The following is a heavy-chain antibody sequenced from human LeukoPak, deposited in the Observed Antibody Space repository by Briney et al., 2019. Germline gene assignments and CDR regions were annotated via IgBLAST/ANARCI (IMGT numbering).Heavy chain of an antibody. CDR1: GYIFIGYY. V-gene: IGHV1-2*06. CDR2: INSDSGDT. J-gene: IGHJ4*02. CDR3: ERDLSSTPHWELDY. D-gene: IGHD1-26*01. Sequence: ASVKVSCKTSGYIFIGYYIHWVRQAPGQGLEWMGRINSDSGDTNYAQQFQGRVTMTRDTSITTAYMELSSLTSDDTAVYYCERDLSSTPHWELDYWGQGTLVTVSS.